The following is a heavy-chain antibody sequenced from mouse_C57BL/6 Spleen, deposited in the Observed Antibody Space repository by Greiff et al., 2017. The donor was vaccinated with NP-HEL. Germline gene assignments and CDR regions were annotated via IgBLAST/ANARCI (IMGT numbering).Heavy chain of an antibody. D-gene: IGHD2-4*01. CDR1: GYTFTSYW. J-gene: IGHJ1*03. V-gene: IGHV1-52*01. CDR2: IDPSDSET. Sequence: QVQLQQPGAELVRPGSSVKLSCKASGYTFTSYWMHWVKQRPIQGLEWIGNIDPSDSETHYNQKFKDKATLTVDKSSSTAYMQLSSLTSEDSAVYYCAKGGDYDYDGGYFDVWGTGTTVTVSS. CDR3: AKGGDYDYDGGYFDV.